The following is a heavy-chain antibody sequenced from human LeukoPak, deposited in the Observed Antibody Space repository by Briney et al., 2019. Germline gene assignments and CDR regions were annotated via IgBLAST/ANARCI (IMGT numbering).Heavy chain of an antibody. V-gene: IGHV3-30*02. Sequence: GGSLRLSCAASGFTFSSYGMHWVRQAPGKGLEWVAFIRHDGSNKNYADSVKVRFTISRDNSKNTLYLQMDSLRAEDTAVYYCAKDWSKLEPNAFDIWGQGTMVTVSS. CDR3: AKDWSKLEPNAFDI. J-gene: IGHJ3*02. D-gene: IGHD1-1*01. CDR2: IRHDGSNK. CDR1: GFTFSSYG.